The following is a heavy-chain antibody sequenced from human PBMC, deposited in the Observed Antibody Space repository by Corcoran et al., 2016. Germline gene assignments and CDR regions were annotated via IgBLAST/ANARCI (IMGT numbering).Heavy chain of an antibody. CDR3: ARSSRHIVVVTARCYFDY. CDR2: INHSGST. V-gene: IGHV4-34*01. J-gene: IGHJ4*02. CDR1: GGSFSGYY. Sequence: QVQLQQWGAGLLKPSETLSLTCAVYGGSFSGYYWSWIRQPPGKGLEWIGEINHSGSTNYNPSLKSRVTISVDTSKNQFSLKLSSVTAADTAVYYCARSSRHIVVVTARCYFDYWGQGTLVTVSS. D-gene: IGHD2-21*02.